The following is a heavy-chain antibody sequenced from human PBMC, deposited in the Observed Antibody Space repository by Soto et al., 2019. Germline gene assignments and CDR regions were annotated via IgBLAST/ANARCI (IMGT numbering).Heavy chain of an antibody. CDR2: IYWDDDK. J-gene: IGHJ6*02. V-gene: IGHV2-5*02. CDR1: GFSLSTGGVG. Sequence: QITLKESGPTLVKPTQTLTLTCTFSGFSLSTGGVGVGWIRQPPGKALEWLALIYWDDDKRYSPSLKSRLTVTKYTSKYQVVLTMSKMDPVDTATYYCAHSRCGGDCLRSYSSHYYYGMDVWGQGTTVTVSS. CDR3: AHSRCGGDCLRSYSSHYYYGMDV. D-gene: IGHD2-21*02.